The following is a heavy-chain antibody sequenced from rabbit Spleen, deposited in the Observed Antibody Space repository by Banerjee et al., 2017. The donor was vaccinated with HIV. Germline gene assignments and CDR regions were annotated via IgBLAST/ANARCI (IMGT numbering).Heavy chain of an antibody. CDR1: GFTLSSYY. V-gene: IGHV1S7*01. J-gene: IGHJ4*01. Sequence: HLKESGGGLVQPGGSLKLSCKASGFTLSSYYMNWVRQAPGKGLEWIGYIDPVFGITYYANWVNGRFSISRENAQNTVFLQMTSLTAADTATYFCARSINWANRALNLWGPGTLVTVS. D-gene: IGHD1-1*01. CDR2: IDPVFGIT. CDR3: ARSINWANRALNL.